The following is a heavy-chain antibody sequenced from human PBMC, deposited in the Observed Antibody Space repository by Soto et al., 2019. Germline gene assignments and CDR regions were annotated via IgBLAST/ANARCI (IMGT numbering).Heavy chain of an antibody. CDR3: ARADHSTSPSSGWPGLNFDY. CDR2: IYYSGST. Sequence: SETLSLTCTVSGGSISSGGYYWSWIRQHPGKGLEWIGYIYYSGSTYYNPSLKSRVTISVDTSKNQFSLKLSSVTAADTAVYYCARADHSTSPSSGWPGLNFDYWGQGTLVTVSS. V-gene: IGHV4-31*03. D-gene: IGHD6-19*01. CDR1: GGSISSGGYY. J-gene: IGHJ4*02.